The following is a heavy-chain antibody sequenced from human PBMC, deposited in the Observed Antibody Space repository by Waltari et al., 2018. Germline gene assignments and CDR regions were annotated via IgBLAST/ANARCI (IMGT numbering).Heavy chain of an antibody. CDR1: GFTFSNYG. D-gene: IGHD6-13*01. CDR2: IWSDGSDK. CDR3: ARGSSDSLGRRYYYYAMDV. J-gene: IGHJ6*02. V-gene: IGHV3-33*01. Sequence: QVQLVESGGGVVQPGRSLRLSCAASGFTFSNYGMHWVRQSPGKGLEWLSLIWSDGSDKYYADSVKGRFTISRDNSKNTLYLQMNSLRAEDTAVYYCARGSSDSLGRRYYYYAMDVWGQGTTVTVSS.